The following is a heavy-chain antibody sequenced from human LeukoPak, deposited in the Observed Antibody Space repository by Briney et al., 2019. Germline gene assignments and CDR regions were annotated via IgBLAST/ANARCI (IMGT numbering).Heavy chain of an antibody. V-gene: IGHV4-61*09. CDR2: IYTSGSI. Sequence: SETVSLTCSVSGDSISSGDYYWSWIRQPAGKGLEWIGHIYTSGSINYNPSLKSRVTISVDMSKNQFSLNLNSVTAADTALYYCARGALVRGVITGMDVWGKGTTVTISS. J-gene: IGHJ6*04. CDR1: GDSISSGDYY. CDR3: ARGALVRGVITGMDV. D-gene: IGHD3-10*01.